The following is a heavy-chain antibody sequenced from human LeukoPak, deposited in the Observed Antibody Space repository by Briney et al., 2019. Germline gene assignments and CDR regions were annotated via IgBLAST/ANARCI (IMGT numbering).Heavy chain of an antibody. Sequence: SAKVSCKASGGTFSSYAISWVRQAPGQGLEWMGRIIPILGIANYAQKFQGRVTITADKSTSTAYMELSSLRSEDTAVYYCARVRSLIVVVTAGAFDIWGQGTMVTVSS. CDR2: IIPILGIA. J-gene: IGHJ3*02. V-gene: IGHV1-69*04. D-gene: IGHD2-21*02. CDR1: GGTFSSYA. CDR3: ARVRSLIVVVTAGAFDI.